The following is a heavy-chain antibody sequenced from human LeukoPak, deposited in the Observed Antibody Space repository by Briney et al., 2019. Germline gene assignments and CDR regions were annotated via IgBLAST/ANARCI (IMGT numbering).Heavy chain of an antibody. CDR3: ARDLSLGYDSSGNGAFDI. Sequence: SETLSLTCTVSGGSISSSSYYWGWIRQPPGKGLEWIGSIYYSGSTYYNPSLKSRVTISVDTSKNQFSLKLGSVTAADTAVYYCARDLSLGYDSSGNGAFDIWGQGTMVTVSS. J-gene: IGHJ3*02. V-gene: IGHV4-39*07. D-gene: IGHD3-22*01. CDR2: IYYSGST. CDR1: GGSISSSSYY.